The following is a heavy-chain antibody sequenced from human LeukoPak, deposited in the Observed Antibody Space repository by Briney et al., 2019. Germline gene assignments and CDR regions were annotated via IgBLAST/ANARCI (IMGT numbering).Heavy chain of an antibody. V-gene: IGHV1-69*05. J-gene: IGHJ3*02. CDR1: GGTFSSYA. CDR2: TIPIFGTA. Sequence: SVKVSCKASGGTFSSYAISWVRQAPGQGLEWMGGTIPIFGTANYAQKFQGRVTITTDESTSTAYMELSSLRSEDTAVYYCAGPTQDYCSSTSCYAFDIWGQGTMVTVSS. D-gene: IGHD2-2*01. CDR3: AGPTQDYCSSTSCYAFDI.